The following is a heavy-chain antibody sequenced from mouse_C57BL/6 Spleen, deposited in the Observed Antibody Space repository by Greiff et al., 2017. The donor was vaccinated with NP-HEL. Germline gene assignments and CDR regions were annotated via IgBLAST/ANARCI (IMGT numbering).Heavy chain of an antibody. CDR2: IYPGDGDT. D-gene: IGHD1-1*01. J-gene: IGHJ4*01. CDR3: ASRGEITTVVATEAMDY. V-gene: IGHV1-80*01. CDR1: GYAFSSYW. Sequence: QVQLQQSGAELVKPGASVKISCKASGYAFSSYWMNWVKQRPGKGLEWIGQIYPGDGDTNYNGKFKGKATLTADKSSSTAYMQLSSLTSEDSAVYFCASRGEITTVVATEAMDYWGQGTSVTVSS.